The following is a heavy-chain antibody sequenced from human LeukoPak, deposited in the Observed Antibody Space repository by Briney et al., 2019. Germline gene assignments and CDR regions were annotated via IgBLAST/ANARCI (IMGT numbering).Heavy chain of an antibody. D-gene: IGHD1-14*01. J-gene: IGHJ4*02. Sequence: GGSLRLSCAASGFTFSKYAMSWVRQAPGKGLEWVSTISESGDTTYDADSVKGRFTISRDNAKNSLYLQMNSLRDEDTAVYYCARDQSGDYWGQGTLVTVSS. CDR3: ARDQSGDY. CDR2: ISESGDTT. CDR1: GFTFSKYA. V-gene: IGHV3-23*01.